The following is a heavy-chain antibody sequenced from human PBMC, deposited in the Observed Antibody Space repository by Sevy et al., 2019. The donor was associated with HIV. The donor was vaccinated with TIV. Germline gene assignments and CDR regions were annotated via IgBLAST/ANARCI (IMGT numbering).Heavy chain of an antibody. D-gene: IGHD4-17*01. Sequence: GGSLRLSCTASGFTFSSYEMNWVRQAPGKGLEWVSYISNSGSTIQYSDSVKGRFTISRDNAKNSLYLQMNSLRAEDTAVYYCARDLSPNATTMPHFDYWGRGTLVTVSS. CDR3: ARDLSPNATTMPHFDY. V-gene: IGHV3-48*03. CDR2: ISNSGSTI. CDR1: GFTFSSYE. J-gene: IGHJ4*02.